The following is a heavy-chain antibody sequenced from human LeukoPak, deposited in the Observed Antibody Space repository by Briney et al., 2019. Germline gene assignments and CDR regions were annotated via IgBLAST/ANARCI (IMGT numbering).Heavy chain of an antibody. CDR1: GGSISSGGCS. Sequence: PSQTLSLTCAVSGGSISSGGCSWSCMRQPPGKGLEWLGYIYHSRITYDNPSINRLVTVSVARSKTPCTLKLSSVTAADTAVYYCARAGGTGPFDSWGQGTLVTVSS. CDR3: ARAGGTGPFDS. CDR2: IYHSRIT. J-gene: IGHJ5*01. V-gene: IGHV4-30-2*01. D-gene: IGHD1-26*01.